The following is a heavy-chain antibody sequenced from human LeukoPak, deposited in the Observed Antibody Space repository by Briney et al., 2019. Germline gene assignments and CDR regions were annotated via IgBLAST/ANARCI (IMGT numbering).Heavy chain of an antibody. CDR1: GGSFSGYY. CDR3: ARRPRGGYYYDSRYYFDY. D-gene: IGHD3-22*01. V-gene: IGHV4-34*01. CDR2: INHSGST. J-gene: IGHJ4*02. Sequence: PSETLSLTCAVYGGSFSGYYWSWIRQPPGKGLEWIGEINHSGSTNYNPSLKSRVTISVDTSKNQFSLKLSSVTAADTAVYYCARRPRGGYYYDSRYYFDYWGQGTLVTVSS.